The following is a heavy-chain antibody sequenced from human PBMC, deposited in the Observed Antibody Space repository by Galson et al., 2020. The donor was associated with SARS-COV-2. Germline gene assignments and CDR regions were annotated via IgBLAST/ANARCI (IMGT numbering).Heavy chain of an antibody. CDR3: AKDQGIAVAGTVKMYNWFDP. CDR2: TSDSGGST. J-gene: IGHJ5*02. CDR1: GFTFSSYA. Sequence: GESLKISCAASGFTFSSYAMSWVRQAPGKGLEWVSATSDSGGSTDYADSVKGRFTISRDNSKNTLYLQMNSLRAEDTALYYCAKDQGIAVAGTVKMYNWFDPWGQGTLVTVSS. V-gene: IGHV3-23*01. D-gene: IGHD6-19*01.